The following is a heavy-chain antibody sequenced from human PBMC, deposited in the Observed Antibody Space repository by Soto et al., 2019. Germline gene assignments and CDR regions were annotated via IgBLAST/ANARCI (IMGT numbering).Heavy chain of an antibody. D-gene: IGHD2-2*01. Sequence: GGSLRLSCAASGFTFSSYSMNWVRQAPGKGLEWVSYISSSSSTIYYADSVKGRFTISRDNAKNSLYLQMNSLRDEDTAVYYCARGVVVPAPPFAMRGVWFDPWGQGTLVTVSS. V-gene: IGHV3-48*02. CDR3: ARGVVVPAPPFAMRGVWFDP. CDR2: ISSSSSTI. J-gene: IGHJ5*02. CDR1: GFTFSSYS.